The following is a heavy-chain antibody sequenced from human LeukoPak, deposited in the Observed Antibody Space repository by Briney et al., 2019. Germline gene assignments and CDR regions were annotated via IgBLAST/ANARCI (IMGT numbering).Heavy chain of an antibody. D-gene: IGHD1-26*01. CDR1: GFTVSSNY. CDR3: ARERDSGSSPPYCFDY. J-gene: IGHJ4*02. CDR2: IYSGGST. Sequence: GGSLRLSCAASGFTVSSNYMSWVRQAPGKGLEWVSVIYSGGSTYYADSVKGRFTISRDNSKNTLYLQMNSLRAEDTAVYYCARERDSGSSPPYCFDYWGQGTLVTVSS. V-gene: IGHV3-66*01.